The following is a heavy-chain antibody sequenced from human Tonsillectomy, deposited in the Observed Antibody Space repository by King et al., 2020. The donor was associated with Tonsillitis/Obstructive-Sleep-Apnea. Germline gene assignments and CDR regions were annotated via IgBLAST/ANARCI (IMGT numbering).Heavy chain of an antibody. CDR3: ARARYNWNYAEDY. D-gene: IGHD1-7*01. Sequence: VQLVESGGGLVKPGGFLRLSCEASGVTFSDYYMSGIRHAPGKGVEGGSYLSSSNSYTNYEDPVKGRFTISRDNAKKSLYLQMNSLRAEDTAVYYCARARYNWNYAEDYWGQGTLVTVSS. CDR1: GVTFSDYY. V-gene: IGHV3-11*05. J-gene: IGHJ4*02. CDR2: LSSSNSYT.